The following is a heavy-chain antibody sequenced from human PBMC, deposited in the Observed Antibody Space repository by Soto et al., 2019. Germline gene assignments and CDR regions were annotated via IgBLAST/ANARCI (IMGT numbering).Heavy chain of an antibody. V-gene: IGHV1-69*01. CDR1: GGTFSSHG. Sequence: QVQLVQSGAEVKKPGSSVKVSCKASGGTFSSHGINWIRQAPGQGLEWMGGIIPSFSTTNYAQKFQGRATIAADECTSTAYMGWRSLRSEDTAVYYCATSDIVVGFGRSRYNSFDPWGQGTLVTVSS. CDR3: ATSDIVVGFGRSRYNSFDP. D-gene: IGHD2-15*01. J-gene: IGHJ5*02. CDR2: IIPSFSTT.